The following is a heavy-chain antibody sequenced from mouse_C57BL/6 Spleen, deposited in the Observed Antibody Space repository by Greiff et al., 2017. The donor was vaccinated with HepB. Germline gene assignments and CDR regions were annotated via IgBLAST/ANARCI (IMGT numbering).Heavy chain of an antibody. D-gene: IGHD1-1*01. V-gene: IGHV1-61*01. CDR2: IYPSDSET. CDR3: ARPPFTTGGGGGY. Sequence: QVQLQQPGAELVRPGSSVKLSCKASGYTFTSYWMDWVKQRPGQGLEWIGNIYPSDSETHYNQKFKDKATLTVDKSSSTAYMQLSSLTSEDSAVYYCARPPFTTGGGGGYWGQGTTLTVSS. J-gene: IGHJ2*01. CDR1: GYTFTSYW.